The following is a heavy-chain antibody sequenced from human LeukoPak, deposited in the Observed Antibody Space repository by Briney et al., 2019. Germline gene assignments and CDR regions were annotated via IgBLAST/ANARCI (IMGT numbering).Heavy chain of an antibody. CDR1: GYTLTELS. CDR3: ATYRGDYYDSSGYYLAWFDP. CDR2: FDPEDGET. J-gene: IGHJ5*02. V-gene: IGHV1-24*01. Sequence: ASVKVSCKVSGYTLTELSMHWVRQAPGKGLEWMGGFDPEDGETIYAQKFQGRVTMTEDTSTDTAYMELSSLRSEDTAVYYCATYRGDYYDSSGYYLAWFDPWGQGTLVTVSS. D-gene: IGHD3-22*01.